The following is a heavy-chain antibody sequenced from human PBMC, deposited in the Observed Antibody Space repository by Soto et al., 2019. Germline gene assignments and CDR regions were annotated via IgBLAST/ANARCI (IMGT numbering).Heavy chain of an antibody. CDR2: IYYSGST. CDR3: ARDYSSGDLVGNYYYYGMDV. Sequence: SETLSLTCSVSGGSVSSGSYYWSWIQQPPGKGLEWIGYIYYSGSTNYNPSLKSRVTISVDTSKNQFSLKLSSVTAADTAVYYCARDYSSGDLVGNYYYYGMDVWGQGTTVTVSS. J-gene: IGHJ6*02. CDR1: GGSVSSGSYY. V-gene: IGHV4-61*01. D-gene: IGHD6-19*01.